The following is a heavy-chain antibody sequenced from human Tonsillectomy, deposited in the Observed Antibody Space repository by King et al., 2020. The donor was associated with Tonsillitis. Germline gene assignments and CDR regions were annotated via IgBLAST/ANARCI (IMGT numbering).Heavy chain of an antibody. CDR3: VRAFYGSGSYFNS. D-gene: IGHD3-10*01. CDR2: IYYSGST. V-gene: IGHV4-59*01. Sequence: VQLQESGPGLVKPSETLSLTCTVSGGSISSYFWSWIRQPPGKGLEWIGYIYYSGSTNYNPSLKSRVTISVDTSKNQFSLKLGSVTAADTAVYYCVRAFYGSGSYFNSWGQGTLVTVSS. J-gene: IGHJ4*02. CDR1: GGSISSYF.